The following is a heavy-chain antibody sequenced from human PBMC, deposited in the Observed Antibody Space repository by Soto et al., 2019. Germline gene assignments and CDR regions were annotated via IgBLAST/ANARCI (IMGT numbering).Heavy chain of an antibody. J-gene: IGHJ5*02. CDR2: IYWDDDK. CDR1: GFSLSTSGVG. V-gene: IGHV2-5*02. CDR3: VHKSYDDWFDP. D-gene: IGHD3-16*01. Sequence: QITLKESGPTLVKPTQTLTLTCTFTGFSLSTSGVGVGWFRQPPGKALQWLALIYWDDDKLYSPSLKSRLTITKDTPKNQVVLTMTNMDPLDTATYYCVHKSYDDWFDPWGQRTLVTVSS.